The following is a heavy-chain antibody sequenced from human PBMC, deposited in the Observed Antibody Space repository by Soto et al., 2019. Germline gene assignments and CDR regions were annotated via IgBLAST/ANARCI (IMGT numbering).Heavy chain of an antibody. CDR1: EFTFSTYP. D-gene: IGHD3-3*01. J-gene: IGHJ4*02. CDR3: ARGASDFWNAYPEIHFFDY. Sequence: QVLLVESGGGVVQPGRSLRLSCAASEFTFSTYPMRWVRQAPGKGLEWVAVISYDGTNTYYADSVKGRFTISRDNSKNTLSLQMNSLRGDDTAVYYCARGASDFWNAYPEIHFFDYCGQGAPVFVSS. CDR2: ISYDGTNT. V-gene: IGHV3-30-3*01.